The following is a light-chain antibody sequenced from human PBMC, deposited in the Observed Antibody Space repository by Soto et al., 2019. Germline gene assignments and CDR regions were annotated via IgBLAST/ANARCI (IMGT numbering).Light chain of an antibody. Sequence: QSVLTQPPSVSGAPGQRVTISCTGSSSNIGAGYDVHWYQQLPGTAPKLLIYGNSNRPSGVPDRFSGSKSGTSASLAITGLQAEDEADYYCQCYDGSLSGWVFGGRTQLTVL. J-gene: IGLJ3*02. CDR2: GNS. CDR3: QCYDGSLSGWV. V-gene: IGLV1-40*01. CDR1: SSNIGAGYD.